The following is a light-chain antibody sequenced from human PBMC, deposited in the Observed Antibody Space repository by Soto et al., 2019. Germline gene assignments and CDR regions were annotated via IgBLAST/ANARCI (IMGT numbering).Light chain of an antibody. Sequence: EIVLTQSPATLSLSPGARALLSCRASQSVSSFLAWYQQKPGQAPRLLIYYASNRATGVPARFSGSGSGTDFSLTISRLEPEDFAVYYCQQFSSYPLTFGGGTKVDIK. J-gene: IGKJ4*01. CDR2: YAS. CDR1: QSVSSF. V-gene: IGKV3-11*01. CDR3: QQFSSYPLT.